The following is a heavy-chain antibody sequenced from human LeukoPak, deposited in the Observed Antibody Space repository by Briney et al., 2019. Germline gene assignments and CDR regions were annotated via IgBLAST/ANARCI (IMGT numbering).Heavy chain of an antibody. Sequence: PSETLSLTCAVSGYSISSGYYWGWIRQPPGKGLELIGSIYHSGSTYYNPSLKSRVTISVDTSKNQFSLKLSSVTAADTAVYYCARCSVYVNWFDPWGQGTLVTVSS. CDR2: IYHSGST. CDR3: ARCSVYVNWFDP. J-gene: IGHJ5*02. D-gene: IGHD5/OR15-5a*01. CDR1: GYSISSGYY. V-gene: IGHV4-38-2*01.